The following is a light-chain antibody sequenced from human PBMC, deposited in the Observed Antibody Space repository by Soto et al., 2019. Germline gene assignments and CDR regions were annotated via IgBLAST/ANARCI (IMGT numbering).Light chain of an antibody. J-gene: IGKJ1*01. CDR3: QHYNRWT. CDR1: QSISSW. CDR2: KAS. V-gene: IGKV1-5*03. Sequence: DIQMTQSPSTLSASVGDRVTITCRASQSISSWLAWYQQKPGKAPKLLIYKASSLESGVPSRFSRGRPGTEFTLTISSLQPDDVATYYCQHYNRWTFGQGTKVEIK.